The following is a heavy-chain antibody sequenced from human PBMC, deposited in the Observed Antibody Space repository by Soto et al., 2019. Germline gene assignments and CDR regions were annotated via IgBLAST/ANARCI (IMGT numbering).Heavy chain of an antibody. CDR3: ARVYDFWSGYHFDY. J-gene: IGHJ4*02. Sequence: GGSLRLSCAASGFTFSSYAMSGVRQAPGKGLEWVSAISGSGGSTYYADSVKGRFTISRDNSKNTLYLQMNSLRAEDTAVYYCARVYDFWSGYHFDYWGQGTLVTVSS. CDR1: GFTFSSYA. V-gene: IGHV3-23*01. D-gene: IGHD3-3*01. CDR2: ISGSGGST.